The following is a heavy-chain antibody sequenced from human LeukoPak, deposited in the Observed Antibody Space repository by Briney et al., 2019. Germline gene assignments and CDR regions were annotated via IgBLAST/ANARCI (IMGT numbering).Heavy chain of an antibody. J-gene: IGHJ6*03. V-gene: IGHV3-23*01. CDR3: ARVRDYYYYMDV. CDR2: ISGSGGST. CDR1: GFTFSSYG. Sequence: GGSLGLSCAASGFTFSSYGMSWVRQAPGKGLEWVSAISGSGGSTYYADSVKGRFTISRDNSKNTLYLQMNSLRAEDTAVYYCARVRDYYYYMDVWGKGTTVTISS.